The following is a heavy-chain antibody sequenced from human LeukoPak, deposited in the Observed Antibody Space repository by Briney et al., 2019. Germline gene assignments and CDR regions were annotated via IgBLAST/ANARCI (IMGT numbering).Heavy chain of an antibody. CDR1: GGSISSSSYY. D-gene: IGHD1-14*01. CDR3: ARHGVDRARAFDI. V-gene: IGHV4-39*01. Sequence: KPSETLSLTCTVSGGSISSSSYYWGWIRRPPGKGLEWIGSINYGGSSYYNPSLKSRVTISVATSKNQFSLKLSSVTAADTAVYYCARHGVDRARAFDIWGQGTMVTVSS. J-gene: IGHJ3*02. CDR2: INYGGSS.